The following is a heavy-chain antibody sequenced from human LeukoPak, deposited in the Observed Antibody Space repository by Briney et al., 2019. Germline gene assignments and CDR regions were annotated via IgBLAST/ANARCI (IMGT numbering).Heavy chain of an antibody. CDR2: INHNGST. J-gene: IGHJ4*02. V-gene: IGHV4-34*01. D-gene: IGHD4-17*01. CDR1: GGSFSGYY. Sequence: SETLSLTCAVYGGSFSGYYWSWIRQPPGKGLEWIGEINHNGSTNYNPSLKSRVTISVDTSKNQFSLKLSAVTAADTAVYYCARGPTVTTLNYWGQGTLVTVSS. CDR3: ARGPTVTTLNY.